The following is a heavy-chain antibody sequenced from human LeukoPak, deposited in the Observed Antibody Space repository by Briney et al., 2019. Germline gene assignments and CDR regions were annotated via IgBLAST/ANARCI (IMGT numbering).Heavy chain of an antibody. Sequence: PGGSLRLSCAASGFTFSTYAMSWVRQAPGQGLEWVSSINGDGGSTYYAESVKGRFTVSRDNSKNTLYLQMDSLRAEDTAVYYCAKGDDTLTGYYGYWGQGTLVTVSS. V-gene: IGHV3-23*01. D-gene: IGHD3-9*01. CDR3: AKGDDTLTGYYGY. J-gene: IGHJ4*02. CDR2: INGDGGST. CDR1: GFTFSTYA.